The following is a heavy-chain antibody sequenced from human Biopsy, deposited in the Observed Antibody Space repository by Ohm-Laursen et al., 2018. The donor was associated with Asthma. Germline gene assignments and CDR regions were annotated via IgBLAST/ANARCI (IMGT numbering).Heavy chain of an antibody. D-gene: IGHD3-10*01. J-gene: IGHJ6*02. Sequence: SLRLSCAASGFSFSNFGMHWVRQAPGKGLEWVAVISFDGSNEDYADSVKGRFTISRDNFRNTLYVEMSSLRPEDSATYYCAKDRFDGSVTSHYYYYGIDVWGQGTAVTVSS. CDR2: ISFDGSNE. CDR3: AKDRFDGSVTSHYYYYGIDV. CDR1: GFSFSNFG. V-gene: IGHV3-30*18.